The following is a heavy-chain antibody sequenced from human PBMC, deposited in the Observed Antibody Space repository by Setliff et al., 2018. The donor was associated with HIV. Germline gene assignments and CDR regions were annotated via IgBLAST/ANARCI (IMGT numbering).Heavy chain of an antibody. V-gene: IGHV4-38-2*01. CDR3: AREKSITSAWYGGYYFDY. CDR2: INQNGRT. J-gene: IGHJ4*02. Sequence: PSETLSLTCAVSGYSISSGFYWSWMRQPPGRGLEWIGEINQNGRTNYNPALKSRVLVSLDTSKNQCSLHLVSVTAADTAVYFCAREKSITSAWYGGYYFDYWGQGTTVTVSS. CDR1: GYSISSGFY. D-gene: IGHD3-3*01.